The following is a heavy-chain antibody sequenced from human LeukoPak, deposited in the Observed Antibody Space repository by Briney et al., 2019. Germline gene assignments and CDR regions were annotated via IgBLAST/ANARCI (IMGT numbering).Heavy chain of an antibody. CDR3: ARGATTTRFGRFDP. V-gene: IGHV3-66*01. CDR2: IYSGGST. CDR1: GFTVSSNY. Sequence: PGGSLRLSCAASGFTVSSNYMSWVRQAPGKGLEWVSVIYSGGSTYYADSVKGRFTISRDNSKNTLYLQMNSPRAEDTAVYYCARGATTTRFGRFDPWGQGTLVIVSS. J-gene: IGHJ5*02. D-gene: IGHD4-17*01.